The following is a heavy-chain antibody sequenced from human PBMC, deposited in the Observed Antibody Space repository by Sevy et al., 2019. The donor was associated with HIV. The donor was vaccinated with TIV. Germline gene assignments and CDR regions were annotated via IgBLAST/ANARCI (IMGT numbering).Heavy chain of an antibody. D-gene: IGHD5-12*01. CDR1: GFTFGDYA. CDR3: TRDSQGVYSGYDTFDY. V-gene: IGHV3-49*03. CDR2: IRSKAYGGKT. Sequence: GGSLRLSCTASGFTFGDYAMSWFRQAPGKGLEWVGFIRSKAYGGKTEYAASVKGRFTISRDDSKSIAYLQMNSLKTEDTAVYYCTRDSQGVYSGYDTFDYWGQGTLVTVSS. J-gene: IGHJ4*02.